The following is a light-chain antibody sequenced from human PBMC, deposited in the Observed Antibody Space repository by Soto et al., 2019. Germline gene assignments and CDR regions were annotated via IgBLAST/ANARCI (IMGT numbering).Light chain of an antibody. Sequence: QSALTQPPSASGSPGQSVTISCTGTSSDVGGYKYVSWYQQHPGKAPKLMIFEGSKRPSGVSNRFSGSRSGNTASLTISGLQAEDEADYYCCSFAGSGTQYVFGTGTKLTVL. CDR3: CSFAGSGTQYV. V-gene: IGLV2-8*01. J-gene: IGLJ1*01. CDR2: EGS. CDR1: SSDVGGYKY.